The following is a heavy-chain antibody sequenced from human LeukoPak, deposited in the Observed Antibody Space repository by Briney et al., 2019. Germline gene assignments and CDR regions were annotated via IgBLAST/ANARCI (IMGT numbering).Heavy chain of an antibody. CDR1: GYTFTGYY. J-gene: IGHJ4*02. D-gene: IGHD3-22*01. V-gene: IGHV1-2*04. Sequence: ASVKVSCKASGYTFTGYYMRWVRQAPGQGLEWMGWINPNSGGTNYAQKFQGWVTMTRDTSISTAYMELSRLRSDDTAVYYCARARDSSGYYGFDYWGQGTLVTVSS. CDR3: ARARDSSGYYGFDY. CDR2: INPNSGGT.